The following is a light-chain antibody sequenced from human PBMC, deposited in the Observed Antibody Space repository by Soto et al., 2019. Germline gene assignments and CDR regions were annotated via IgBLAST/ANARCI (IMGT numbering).Light chain of an antibody. CDR2: WAS. Sequence: DIVMTQSPDSLAVSLGERATINCKSSQSVLYDSNNKNYLAWYQQKAGQPPKLLIYWASTRESGVPDRFSGSGSGTDFTLTISSLQAEDVAVYYCQQYYTTPWTFGQGTKVDIK. CDR3: QQYYTTPWT. J-gene: IGKJ1*01. CDR1: QSVLYDSNNKNY. V-gene: IGKV4-1*01.